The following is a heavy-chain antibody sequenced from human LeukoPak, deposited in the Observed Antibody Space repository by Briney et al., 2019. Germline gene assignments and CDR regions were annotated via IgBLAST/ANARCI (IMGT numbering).Heavy chain of an antibody. CDR1: GFTFSSYA. D-gene: IGHD3-3*01. J-gene: IGHJ6*03. Sequence: RRSLRLSCAASGFTFSSYAMHWVRQAPGKGLEWVAVISYDGSNKYYADSVKGLFTISRDNSKNTLYLQMNSLRAEDTAVYYCARDRVDFWSGYPYYYYYYMDVWGKGTTVTVSS. CDR2: ISYDGSNK. CDR3: ARDRVDFWSGYPYYYYYYMDV. V-gene: IGHV3-30*01.